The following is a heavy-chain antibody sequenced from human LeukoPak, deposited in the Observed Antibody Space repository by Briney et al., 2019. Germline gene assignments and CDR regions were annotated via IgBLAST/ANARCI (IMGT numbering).Heavy chain of an antibody. V-gene: IGHV3-73*01. CDR1: GFTFSGSA. Sequence: PGGSLRLSCAASGFTFSGSAMHWVRQASGKGLEWVGRIRSKANSYATAYAASVKGRFTISRDDSKNTAYLQMNSLKTEDTAVYYCTRHKPTYYYMDVWGKGTTVTVSS. J-gene: IGHJ6*03. CDR3: TRHKPTYYYMDV. CDR2: IRSKANSYAT.